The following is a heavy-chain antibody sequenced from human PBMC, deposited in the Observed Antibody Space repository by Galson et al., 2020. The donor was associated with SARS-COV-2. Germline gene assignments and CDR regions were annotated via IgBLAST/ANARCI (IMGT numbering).Heavy chain of an antibody. V-gene: IGHV3-33*01. D-gene: IGHD3-22*01. CDR1: GFTFSSHG. J-gene: IGHJ4*02. Sequence: GESLKISCAASGFTFSSHGMHWVRQAPGKGLEWVAVIWYDGSNKYYADSVKGRFTISRGNSKNTLYLQMNSLRAEDTAVYYCARGSYDSSGYLAYYFDYWGQGTLVTVSS. CDR2: IWYDGSNK. CDR3: ARGSYDSSGYLAYYFDY.